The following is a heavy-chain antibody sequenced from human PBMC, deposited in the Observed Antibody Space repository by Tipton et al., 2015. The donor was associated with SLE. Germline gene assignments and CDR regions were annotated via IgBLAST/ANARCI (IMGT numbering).Heavy chain of an antibody. J-gene: IGHJ4*02. CDR3: ARDTPRIQGVLNYLDY. CDR2: INWNGGSA. D-gene: IGHD3-10*01. V-gene: IGHV3-20*04. CDR1: GLTLSNHD. Sequence: SLRLSCVVSGLTLSNHDMNWVRQAPGKGLEWVAGINWNGGSAFYAASVRGRFTISRDNAENSLFLQMNTLRDEDTALYYCARDTPRIQGVLNYLDYWGQGALVTVSS.